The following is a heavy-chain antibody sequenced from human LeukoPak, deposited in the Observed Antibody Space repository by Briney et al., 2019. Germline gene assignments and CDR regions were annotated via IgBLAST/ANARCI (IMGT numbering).Heavy chain of an antibody. D-gene: IGHD1-26*01. Sequence: GGSLRLSCAASTFTFSGYAMSWVRQAPGKGLEWVSHISTGSTTIYYADSVEGRFTVSRDNVKNSLFLQMDSLRAEDTAVYYCWRVLGNLGFQNKANDLLGQGTTVTVSS. CDR2: ISTGSTTI. CDR1: TFTFSGYA. V-gene: IGHV3-48*04. CDR3: WRVLGNLGFQNKANDL. J-gene: IGHJ6*02.